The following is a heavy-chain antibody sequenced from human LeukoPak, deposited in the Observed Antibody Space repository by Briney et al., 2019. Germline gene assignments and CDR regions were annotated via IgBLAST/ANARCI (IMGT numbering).Heavy chain of an antibody. V-gene: IGHV4-59*08. J-gene: IGHJ4*02. D-gene: IGHD1-26*01. CDR2: IYYSGST. Sequence: SETLSLACTVSGGSISSYYWSWIRQPPGKGLEWIGYIYYSGSTNYNPSLKSRVTISIDTSKNQFSLKLSYATAADTAVYYCARQVGATTTFDYWGQGTLVTVSS. CDR1: GGSISSYY. CDR3: ARQVGATTTFDY.